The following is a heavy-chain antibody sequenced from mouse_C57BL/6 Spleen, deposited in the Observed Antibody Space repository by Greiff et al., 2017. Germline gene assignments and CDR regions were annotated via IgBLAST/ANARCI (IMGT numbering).Heavy chain of an antibody. Sequence: EVQLQQSGPELVKPGASVKMSCKASGYTFTDYNMHWVKQSHGKSLEWIGYINPNNGGTSYNQKFKGKATLTVNKSASTSYLALRSLTSEDSSVYYCARWGKEGPFDYWGQGTTRTVSS. V-gene: IGHV1-22*01. CDR2: INPNNGGT. CDR1: GYTFTDYN. D-gene: IGHD2-1*01. J-gene: IGHJ2*01. CDR3: ARWGKEGPFDY.